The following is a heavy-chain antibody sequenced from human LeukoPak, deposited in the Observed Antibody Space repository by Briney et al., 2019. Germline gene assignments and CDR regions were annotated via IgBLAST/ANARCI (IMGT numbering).Heavy chain of an antibody. CDR2: INPNSGGT. V-gene: IGHV1-2*02. Sequence: GASVKVSCKASGYTFTVYYMHWVRQAPGQGLEWMGWINPNSGGTNYAQKFQGRVTMTRDTSISTAYMELSRLRSDDTAVYYCASLVAAAGTGRNFDYWGQGTLVTVSS. CDR3: ASLVAAAGTGRNFDY. J-gene: IGHJ4*02. CDR1: GYTFTVYY. D-gene: IGHD6-13*01.